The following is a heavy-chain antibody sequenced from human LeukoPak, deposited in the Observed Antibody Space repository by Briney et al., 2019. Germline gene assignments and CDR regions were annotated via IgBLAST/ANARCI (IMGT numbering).Heavy chain of an antibody. CDR3: ARPRYSKSRWFDP. CDR2: INHSGST. V-gene: IGHV4-34*01. CDR1: GGSFSGYY. Sequence: SETLSLTCAVYGGSFSGYYWSWIRQPPGKGLEWIGEINHSGSTNYNPSLKSRVTISVDTSKNQFSLKLSSVTAADTAVYYCARPRYSKSRWFDPWGQGTLVTVSS. J-gene: IGHJ5*02. D-gene: IGHD6-13*01.